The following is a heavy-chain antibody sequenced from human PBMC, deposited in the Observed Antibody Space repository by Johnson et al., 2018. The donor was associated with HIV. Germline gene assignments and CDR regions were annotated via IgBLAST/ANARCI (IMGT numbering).Heavy chain of an antibody. D-gene: IGHD1-26*01. CDR2: ISWNSGSI. J-gene: IGHJ3*02. CDR3: AKGRWELLAGAFDI. Sequence: VHLVESGGGVVRPGGSLRLSCAASGFTFDDYAMHWVRQAPGKGLEWVSGISWNSGSIGYADSVKGRFTISRDNAKNTLYVQMNSLRAEDTAAYYCAKGRWELLAGAFDIWGQGTTVTVSS. CDR1: GFTFDDYA. V-gene: IGHV3-9*01.